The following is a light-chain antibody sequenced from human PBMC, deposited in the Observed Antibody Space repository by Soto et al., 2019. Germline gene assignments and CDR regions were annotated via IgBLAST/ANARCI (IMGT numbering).Light chain of an antibody. CDR3: QQYGSSPRT. J-gene: IGKJ5*01. CDR2: GAS. V-gene: IGKV3-15*01. Sequence: EIVMTQSPATLSVSPGARAPLSCRARQSVSSNLAWYQQKPGQAPRLLIYGASTRATGIPARFSGSGSGTEFTLTISSLQSEDFAVYYCQQYGSSPRTFGQGTHWRL. CDR1: QSVSSN.